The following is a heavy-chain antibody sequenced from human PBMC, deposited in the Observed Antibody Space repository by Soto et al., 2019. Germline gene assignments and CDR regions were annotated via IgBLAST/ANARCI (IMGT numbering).Heavy chain of an antibody. CDR1: GGSISSYY. Sequence: PSATLSLTCTVSGGSISSYYWSWIRQPPGKGLEWIGYIYHSGSTNYNPSLKSRVTISVDTSKNQFSLKLSSVTAADTAVYYCARRYCSGGSCYPRRAYYYYYYMDVWGKGTTVTVSS. CDR2: IYHSGST. J-gene: IGHJ6*03. V-gene: IGHV4-59*12. CDR3: ARRYCSGGSCYPRRAYYYYYYMDV. D-gene: IGHD2-15*01.